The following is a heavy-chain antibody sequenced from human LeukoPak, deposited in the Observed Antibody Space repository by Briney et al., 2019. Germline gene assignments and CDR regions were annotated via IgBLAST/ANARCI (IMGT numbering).Heavy chain of an antibody. D-gene: IGHD3-3*01. Sequence: ASVKVSCKASGYTFTSYGISWVRQAPGQGLEWMGWISAYNGNTNYAQKPQGRVTMTTDTSTSTAYMELRSLRSDDTAVYYCARVLWNFWSGYYYGMDVWGQGTTVTVSS. CDR3: ARVLWNFWSGYYYGMDV. J-gene: IGHJ6*02. CDR2: ISAYNGNT. V-gene: IGHV1-18*01. CDR1: GYTFTSYG.